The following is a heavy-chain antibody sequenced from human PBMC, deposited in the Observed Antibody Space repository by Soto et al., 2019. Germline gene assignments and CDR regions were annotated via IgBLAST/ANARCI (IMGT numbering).Heavy chain of an antibody. V-gene: IGHV3-30*18. D-gene: IGHD1-1*01. CDR2: ISYEGLNT. CDR3: AKLIYPLNSSGLDV. Sequence: QVQLVQSGGGVVQPGRSLRLSCATSGFTFSSYDMQWVRHAPVKGLEWVALISYEGLNTYYADSVRGRFIISRDNSKNILYLQMHSLRPDDTAVYYCAKLIYPLNSSGLDVWGQGATVIVSS. J-gene: IGHJ6*02. CDR1: GFTFSSYD.